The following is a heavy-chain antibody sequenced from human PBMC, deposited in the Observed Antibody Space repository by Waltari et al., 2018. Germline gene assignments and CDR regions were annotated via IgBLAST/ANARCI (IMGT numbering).Heavy chain of an antibody. CDR3: GRSHILNWSAYYYYYALDV. V-gene: IGHV4-34*01. D-gene: IGHD3-9*01. J-gene: IGHJ6*02. Sequence: QVQLQQWGAGLLKPSETLSLTCGVYGGSFSGYYWSWIRQPPGKGLEWIGEINHSGSTNYNPSLKSRVTLSVDTSKNQFSLKLSSVTAADTAVYYCGRSHILNWSAYYYYYALDVWGQGTTVAVSS. CDR1: GGSFSGYY. CDR2: INHSGST.